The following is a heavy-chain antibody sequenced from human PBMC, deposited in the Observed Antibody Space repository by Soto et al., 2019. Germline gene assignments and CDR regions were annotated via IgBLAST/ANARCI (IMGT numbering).Heavy chain of an antibody. CDR1: GITFSNYA. Sequence: QVQLVESGGGVVQPGRSLRLSCAASGITFSNYAMHWVRQAPGKGLEWVAVFSHDGRNTYYADSLKGRFTISRDIYKNTLHLQMNSLRVEDTDVYYCAGERWAYQSVYSNYNGMDVWGQGATVTVSS. D-gene: IGHD4-4*01. CDR2: FSHDGRNT. V-gene: IGHV3-30*04. J-gene: IGHJ6*02. CDR3: AGERWAYQSVYSNYNGMDV.